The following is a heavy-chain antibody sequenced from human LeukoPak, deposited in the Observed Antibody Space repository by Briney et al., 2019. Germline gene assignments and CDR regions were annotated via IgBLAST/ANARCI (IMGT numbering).Heavy chain of an antibody. J-gene: IGHJ5*02. V-gene: IGHV3-30*03. Sequence: GGSLRLSCAASGFTFISYGMYWVRQAPGKGLEWVAVVSYDGSSKYYADSVKGRFTISRDNSKNTLYLQMNSLRAEDTAVYYCAIGDPIAVAGPWGQGTLVTVSS. CDR1: GFTFISYG. CDR3: AIGDPIAVAGP. CDR2: VSYDGSSK. D-gene: IGHD6-19*01.